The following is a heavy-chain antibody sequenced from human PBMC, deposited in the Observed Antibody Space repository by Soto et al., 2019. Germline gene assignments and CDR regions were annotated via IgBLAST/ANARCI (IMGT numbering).Heavy chain of an antibody. CDR3: ARSFGYCSGGSCSDFDY. CDR1: GYTFTSYG. D-gene: IGHD2-15*01. V-gene: IGHV1-18*01. Sequence: ASVKVSCKASGYTFTSYGISWVRQAPGQGLEWMGWISAYNGNTNYAQKLQGRVTMTTDTSTSTAYMELRSLRSDDTAVYYCARSFGYCSGGSCSDFDYWGQGTLVTVLL. J-gene: IGHJ4*02. CDR2: ISAYNGNT.